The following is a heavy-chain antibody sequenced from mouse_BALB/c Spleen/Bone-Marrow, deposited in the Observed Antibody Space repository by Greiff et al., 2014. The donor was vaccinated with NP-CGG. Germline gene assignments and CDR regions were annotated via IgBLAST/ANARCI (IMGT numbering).Heavy chain of an antibody. Sequence: QVPLKEAGAEMAKPGASGKMSCKGSGYAFSSYWMHWGKKRAGQGLGRIGYINPSTGYTDYNQKFKDKATLTADKSSSTAYMQLSSLTSEDSAVYYCARRLNWDWFAYWGQGTLVTVSA. D-gene: IGHD4-1*01. J-gene: IGHJ3*01. CDR3: ARRLNWDWFAY. CDR2: INPSTGYT. CDR1: GYAFSSYW. V-gene: IGHV1-7*01.